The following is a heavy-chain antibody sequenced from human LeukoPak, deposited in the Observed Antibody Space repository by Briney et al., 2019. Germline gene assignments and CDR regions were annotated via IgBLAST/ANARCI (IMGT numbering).Heavy chain of an antibody. Sequence: GSLRLSCAASGFTFSSYSMNWVRQATGKGLEWVSSISSSSRYIYYADSVKGRFTISRDNAKNSLYLQMNSLRAEDTAVYYCARVYGGNRGYFDYWGQGTLVTVSS. CDR1: GFTFSSYS. CDR3: ARVYGGNRGYFDY. D-gene: IGHD4-23*01. CDR2: ISSSSRYI. V-gene: IGHV3-21*01. J-gene: IGHJ4*02.